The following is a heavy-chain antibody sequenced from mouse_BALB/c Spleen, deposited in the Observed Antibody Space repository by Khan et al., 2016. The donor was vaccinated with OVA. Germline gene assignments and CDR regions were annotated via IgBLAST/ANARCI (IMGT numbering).Heavy chain of an antibody. CDR3: ARSDGYYGRGAMDY. Sequence: EVKLVESGGGLVKPGGSLKVSCAVSGFTLSRYAMSWVRQTPEKRLEWVATISSGGTYTYYPDSVKGRFTISRDYAENTLYLQMSSLRSEDTAMYYCARSDGYYGRGAMDYWGQGTSVTVSS. V-gene: IGHV5-9-3*01. J-gene: IGHJ4*01. CDR2: ISSGGTYT. CDR1: GFTLSRYA. D-gene: IGHD2-3*01.